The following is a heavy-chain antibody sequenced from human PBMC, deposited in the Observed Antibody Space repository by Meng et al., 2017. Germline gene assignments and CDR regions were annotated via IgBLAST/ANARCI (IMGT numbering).Heavy chain of an antibody. V-gene: IGHV3-9*01. D-gene: IGHD2-2*01. J-gene: IGHJ6*02. CDR3: AKDGYCSSTSCYFSYYYYGMDV. CDR1: GYTFTSYY. Sequence: SCKASGYTFTSYYMHWVRQAPGKGLEWVSGISWNSGSIGYADSVKGRFTISRDNAKNSLYLQMNSLRAEDTALYYCAKDGYCSSTSCYFSYYYYGMDVWGQGTTVTVSS. CDR2: ISWNSGSI.